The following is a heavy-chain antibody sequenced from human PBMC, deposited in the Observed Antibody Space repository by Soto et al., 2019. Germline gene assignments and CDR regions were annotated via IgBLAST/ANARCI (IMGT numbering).Heavy chain of an antibody. CDR1: GFTVSSNY. V-gene: IGHV3-66*01. CDR3: ARNTPDSSSSQGGGYYYYYMDV. CDR2: IYSGGST. D-gene: IGHD6-6*01. J-gene: IGHJ6*03. Sequence: EVQLVESGGGLVQPGGSLRLSCAASGFTVSSNYMSWVRQAPGKGLEWVSVIYSGGSTYYADSVKGRFTISRDNSKNTLYLQMNSLRAEDTAVYYCARNTPDSSSSQGGGYYYYYMDVWGKGTTVTVSS.